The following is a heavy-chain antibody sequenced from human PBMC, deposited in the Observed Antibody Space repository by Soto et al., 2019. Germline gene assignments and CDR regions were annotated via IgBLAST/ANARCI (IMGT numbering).Heavy chain of an antibody. J-gene: IGHJ4*02. CDR2: INPESTTI. D-gene: IGHD2-15*01. CDR1: GISLSNYW. V-gene: IGHV3-74*01. CDR3: TKDTFGGRDS. Sequence: EAQLVESGGGLVQPGGSLRLSCTASGISLSNYWMHWVRQAPGKGLVWVSRINPESTTITYADSVKGRFTISRDNAENTLFLHMNSLSAGDTGVYYCTKDTFGGRDSWGQETLVTVSS.